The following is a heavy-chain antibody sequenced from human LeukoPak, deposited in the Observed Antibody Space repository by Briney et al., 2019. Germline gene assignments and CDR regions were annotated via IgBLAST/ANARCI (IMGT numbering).Heavy chain of an antibody. V-gene: IGHV3-53*01. CDR3: ARGRGSYYDTTGGLDY. CDR1: GFTVSSKY. J-gene: IGHJ4*02. D-gene: IGHD3-22*01. Sequence: GGSLRLSCAASGFTVSSKYMTWVPQAPGKGLEWVSVIYSGGSTFYADSVRGRFTISRDSSKNTVYLQMSSLRAEDTAVYYCARGRGSYYDTTGGLDYWGRGTLVTVSS. CDR2: IYSGGST.